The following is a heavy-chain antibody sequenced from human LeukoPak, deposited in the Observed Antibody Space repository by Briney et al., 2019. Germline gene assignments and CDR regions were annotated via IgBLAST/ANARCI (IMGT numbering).Heavy chain of an antibody. V-gene: IGHV3-15*01. CDR1: GFTFSIAW. CDR2: IKSKTDGGTT. Sequence: GGSLRLSCAASGFTFSIAWMTWVRQAPGKGLEWVGRIKSKTDGGTTDYAAPVKGRFTISRDDSKNTLYLQMNSLKTEDTAVYYCTTEARYIWGSYRQNNYWGQGTLVTVSS. J-gene: IGHJ4*02. D-gene: IGHD3-16*02. CDR3: TTEARYIWGSYRQNNY.